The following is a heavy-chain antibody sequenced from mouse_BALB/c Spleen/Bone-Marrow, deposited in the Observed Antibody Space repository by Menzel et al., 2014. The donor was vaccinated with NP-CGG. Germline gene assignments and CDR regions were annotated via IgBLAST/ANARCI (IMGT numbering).Heavy chain of an antibody. Sequence: VQLQESGPGLVAPSQSLSITCTVSGFSLTSYGVHWVRQPPGKGLEWLGVIWAGGSTNYNSALMSRLSISKDNSKSQVSLKMNSLQTDDTAMYYCARDWLRRAMDYWGQGTSVTVSS. CDR2: IWAGGST. CDR1: GFSLTSYG. J-gene: IGHJ4*01. CDR3: ARDWLRRAMDY. V-gene: IGHV2-9*02. D-gene: IGHD2-2*01.